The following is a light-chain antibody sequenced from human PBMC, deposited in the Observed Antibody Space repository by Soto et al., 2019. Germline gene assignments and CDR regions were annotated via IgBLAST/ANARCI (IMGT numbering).Light chain of an antibody. Sequence: DIQMTQAPSPLSASVGDRVTLTCRASQSVAGYLNWYQQKPGGAPHLLIYAASTLQSGVPSRFSGSGSGTDFKLTISSLQPEDVATYYCQQSYTSSWTFGPGTKV. V-gene: IGKV1-39*01. CDR2: AAS. CDR3: QQSYTSSWT. J-gene: IGKJ1*01. CDR1: QSVAGY.